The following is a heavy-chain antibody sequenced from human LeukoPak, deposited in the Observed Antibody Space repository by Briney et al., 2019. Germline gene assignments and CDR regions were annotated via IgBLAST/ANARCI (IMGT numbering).Heavy chain of an antibody. D-gene: IGHD6-6*01. CDR3: VKGLDYSSSQMDS. J-gene: IGHJ4*02. V-gene: IGHV3-64*05. CDR1: GFTFKSYA. CDR2: INTNGANT. Sequence: GGSLRLSCSASGFTFKSYAMHWSRRPPGKELEYVSSINTNGANTYYADSVKGRFTISRDNSRNTVYVQMNSLTPEDTAVYYCVKGLDYSSSQMDSWGQGTLVTVSS.